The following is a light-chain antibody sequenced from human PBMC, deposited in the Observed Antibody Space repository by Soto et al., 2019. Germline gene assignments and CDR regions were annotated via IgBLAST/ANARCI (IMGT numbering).Light chain of an antibody. Sequence: AIQMTQSPSSLSASVGDRVTITCRASKAIRNDIGWYQQKPGKAPNILIFGASNLQAGVPVRFSAGGSGTTFTLTFSNLQPEAFASYYCLQDYTYPWTFGQGTKVDI. CDR3: LQDYTYPWT. CDR2: GAS. CDR1: KAIRND. V-gene: IGKV1-6*01. J-gene: IGKJ1*01.